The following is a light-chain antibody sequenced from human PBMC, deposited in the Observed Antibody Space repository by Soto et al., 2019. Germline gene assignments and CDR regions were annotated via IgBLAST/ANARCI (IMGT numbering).Light chain of an antibody. V-gene: IGKV3-15*01. Sequence: EIVMTQSPATLSVSPGERATLSCRASQSVTTMVAWYQQKSGQAPRLLIYYASTRATGVPARFSGSGSGTDFTRTITSLQSEDFGVYYCQQYKDWPTTFGQGTKVEIK. J-gene: IGKJ1*01. CDR3: QQYKDWPTT. CDR2: YAS. CDR1: QSVTTM.